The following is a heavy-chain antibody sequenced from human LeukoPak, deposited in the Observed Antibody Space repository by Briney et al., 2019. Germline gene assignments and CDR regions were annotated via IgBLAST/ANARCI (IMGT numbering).Heavy chain of an antibody. V-gene: IGHV3-48*03. J-gene: IGHJ4*02. CDR2: IGSSGTTR. CDR3: ALLAVASDFDY. CDR1: GFPFSIYE. D-gene: IGHD6-19*01. Sequence: PGGSLRLSCAVSGFPFSIYEMNWVRQAPGKGLEWVSNIGSSGTTRYYADSVKGRFSISRDNAKSSLYLQMNSLRVEDTGVYYCALLAVASDFDYWGQGALVTVSS.